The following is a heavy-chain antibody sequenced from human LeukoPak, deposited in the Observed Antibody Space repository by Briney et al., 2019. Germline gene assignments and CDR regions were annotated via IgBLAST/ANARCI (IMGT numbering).Heavy chain of an antibody. CDR1: GFTFRNYG. CDR3: ARGVDVWFGELSSTDAFDI. CDR2: ISGSGGST. Sequence: PGGSLRLSCAASGFTFRNYGMSWVRQAPGKGLEWVSAISGSGGSTYYADSVKGRFTISRDNSKNTLYLQMNSLRAEDTAVYYCARGVDVWFGELSSTDAFDIWGQGTMVTVSS. J-gene: IGHJ3*02. D-gene: IGHD3-10*01. V-gene: IGHV3-23*01.